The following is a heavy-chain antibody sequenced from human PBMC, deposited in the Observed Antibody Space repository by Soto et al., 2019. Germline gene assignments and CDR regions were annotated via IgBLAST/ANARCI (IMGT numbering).Heavy chain of an antibody. CDR1: GFTFSSYA. CDR2: VSIGGST. Sequence: DVQSLESGGGLVQPEGSLRLSCAASGFTFSSYAMGWVRQGPGKGLEWVAVVSIGGSTHYADSVRGRFTISRDNSKNTLSLQMTSLTAEDTAVYFCAKRRGAGGHFDYWGQGALVTVSS. D-gene: IGHD2-15*01. J-gene: IGHJ4*02. V-gene: IGHV3-23*01. CDR3: AKRRGAGGHFDY.